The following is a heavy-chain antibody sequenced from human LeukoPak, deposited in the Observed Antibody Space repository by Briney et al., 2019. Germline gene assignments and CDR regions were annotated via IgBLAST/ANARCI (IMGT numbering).Heavy chain of an antibody. D-gene: IGHD2-21*01. CDR1: RFSFSAYP. V-gene: IGHV3-23*01. CDR2: ISAGGDLT. J-gene: IGHJ4*02. Sequence: PGGSLRLSCAASRFSFSAYPMGWVRRAPGRGLEWVSGISAGGDLTFHADPVKGRFTISRDNSKNTLYLQMNSLRAEDTAVYYCAKGAWGGGDCCPFDYWGQGTLVTVSS. CDR3: AKGAWGGGDCCPFDY.